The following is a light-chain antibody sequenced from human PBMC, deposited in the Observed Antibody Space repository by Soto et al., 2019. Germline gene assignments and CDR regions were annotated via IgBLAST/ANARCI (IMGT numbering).Light chain of an antibody. V-gene: IGKV1-27*01. CDR2: AAS. Sequence: DIQVTQSPSSLSASVGDRVTITCRASQGIYNYLAWYQQKPGKVPKLLIYAASTLQSGVPSRFSGSGSGTDFTLTISSLQPEDVATFYCQKYSSAPFTFGPGTKVDIK. CDR3: QKYSSAPFT. CDR1: QGIYNY. J-gene: IGKJ3*01.